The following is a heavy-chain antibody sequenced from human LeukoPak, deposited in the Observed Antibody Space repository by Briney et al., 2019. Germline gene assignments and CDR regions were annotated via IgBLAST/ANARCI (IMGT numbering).Heavy chain of an antibody. Sequence: GSLRLSCAASGFTFSSYWMSWVRQAPGKGLEWVANIKQDGSEKYYVDSVKGRFTISRDNAKNSLYLQMNSPRAEDTAVYYCARVHSNYDILTGYSYYFDYWGQGTLVTVSS. CDR2: IKQDGSEK. V-gene: IGHV3-7*01. D-gene: IGHD3-9*01. CDR1: GFTFSSYW. J-gene: IGHJ4*02. CDR3: ARVHSNYDILTGYSYYFDY.